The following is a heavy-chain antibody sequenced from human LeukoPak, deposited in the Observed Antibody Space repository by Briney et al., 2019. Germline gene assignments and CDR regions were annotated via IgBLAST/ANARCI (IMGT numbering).Heavy chain of an antibody. J-gene: IGHJ5*02. V-gene: IGHV4-61*01. Sequence: SETLSLTCTVSGGSVSSGSYYWSWIRQFPGKGLEWIGYIYYSGSTNYNPSLKSRVTISVDTSKNQFSLKVSSVTAADTAVYYCARRSWYNWFDRWGQGTLVTVSS. D-gene: IGHD6-13*01. CDR3: ARRSWYNWFDR. CDR1: GGSVSSGSYY. CDR2: IYYSGST.